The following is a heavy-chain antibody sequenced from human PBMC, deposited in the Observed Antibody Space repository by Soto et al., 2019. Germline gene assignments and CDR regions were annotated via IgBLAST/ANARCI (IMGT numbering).Heavy chain of an antibody. D-gene: IGHD3-22*01. V-gene: IGHV3-23*01. Sequence: GGSLRLSCAASGFTFSSYAMSWVRQAPGKGLEWVSAISGSGGSTYYADSVKGRFTISRDNSKNTLYLQMNSLRAEDTAVYYCAKNYYDSSGYYYDYYGMDVWGQGTTVTVSS. CDR3: AKNYYDSSGYYYDYYGMDV. J-gene: IGHJ6*02. CDR1: GFTFSSYA. CDR2: ISGSGGST.